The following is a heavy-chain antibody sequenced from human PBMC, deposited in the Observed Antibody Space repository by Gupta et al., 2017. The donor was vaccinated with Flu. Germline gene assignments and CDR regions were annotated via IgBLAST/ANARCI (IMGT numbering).Heavy chain of an antibody. Sequence: EVQFLESGGVLIQPGGSLRISCSASGFNIIGHAITWVRQAPGKGLEWVSSISASGVTYYADSVEGRFTFSRDNSKDTVYLQMNSLRVDDTAVYYCARGGYASSWYFDSWVQGSLVTVSS. CDR3: ARGGYASSWYFDS. CDR1: GFNIIGHA. V-gene: IGHV3-23*01. CDR2: ISASGVT. J-gene: IGHJ4*02. D-gene: IGHD6-13*01.